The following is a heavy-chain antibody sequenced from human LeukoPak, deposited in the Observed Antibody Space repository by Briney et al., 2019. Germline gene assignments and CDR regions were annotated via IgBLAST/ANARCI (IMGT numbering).Heavy chain of an antibody. D-gene: IGHD5-12*01. CDR3: AGAYSAYDPFDY. Sequence: GGSLRLSCAASGFTVSSNYMSWVRQAPGKGLEWVSIASVSGAGAFYADSVKGRFTVSRDDSKNMLYLQMNSLRVEDTAIYFCAGAYSAYDPFDYWGQGILVTVSS. J-gene: IGHJ4*02. V-gene: IGHV3-23*01. CDR1: GFTVSSNY. CDR2: ASVSGAGA.